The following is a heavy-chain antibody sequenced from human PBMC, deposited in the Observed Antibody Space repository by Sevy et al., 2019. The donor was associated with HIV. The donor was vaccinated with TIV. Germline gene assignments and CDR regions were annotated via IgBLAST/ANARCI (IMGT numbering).Heavy chain of an antibody. CDR2: ISQTYDGSKK. CDR3: WRDNYGYFFFDY. J-gene: IGHJ4*02. CDR1: GFTFGSYT. V-gene: IGHV3-30-3*01. Sequence: GGSLRLSCAASGFTFGSYTLHWVRQAPGKGLEWVALISQTYDGSKKYYIDSVQGRFTISRDNSKNTLYLQMDSLRPEETAVYYCWRDNYGYFFFDYWGQGTLVTVSS. D-gene: IGHD3-16*01.